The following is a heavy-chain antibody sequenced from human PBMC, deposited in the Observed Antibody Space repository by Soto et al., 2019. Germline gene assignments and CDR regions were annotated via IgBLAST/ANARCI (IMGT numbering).Heavy chain of an antibody. CDR3: ASHYGDYAAYYYCIDV. CDR1: GFTFSSSS. CDR2: ISNSSSYI. J-gene: IGHJ6*02. Sequence: EVQLVESGGGLVKPGGSLRLSCAASGFTFSSSSMNWVRQAPGKGLEWVSSISNSSSYIYSADSVKGRFTISRDNAKNSLYLQMNRLRSEDTAVYYCASHYGDYAAYYYCIDVWGQVATVTVSS. V-gene: IGHV3-21*01. D-gene: IGHD4-17*01.